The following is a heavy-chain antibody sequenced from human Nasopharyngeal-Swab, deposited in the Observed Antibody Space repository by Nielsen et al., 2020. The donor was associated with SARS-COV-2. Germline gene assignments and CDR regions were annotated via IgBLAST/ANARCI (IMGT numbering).Heavy chain of an antibody. D-gene: IGHD3-22*01. Sequence: VRQMPGKGLEWVANIKQDGSEKCYVDSVKGRFTISRDNAKNSLYLQMNSLRAEDTAVYYCARDRKYYYDSSGYITDAFDIWGQGTMVTVSS. J-gene: IGHJ3*02. V-gene: IGHV3-7*01. CDR3: ARDRKYYYDSSGYITDAFDI. CDR2: IKQDGSEK.